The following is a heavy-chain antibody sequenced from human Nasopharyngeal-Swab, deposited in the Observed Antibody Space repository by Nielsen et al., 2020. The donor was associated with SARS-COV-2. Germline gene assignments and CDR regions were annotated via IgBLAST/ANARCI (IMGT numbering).Heavy chain of an antibody. V-gene: IGHV3-7*01. Sequence: GGSLRLSCAASGFTFSSYWLSWVRQAPGKGLEWVASIKPDGSDQYYVDSVKGRFTISRDNAKNSLFLQMNSLRDEDTAVYYCARDRDYSFDYWGQGTLVTVSS. J-gene: IGHJ4*02. CDR2: IKPDGSDQ. CDR3: ARDRDYSFDY. D-gene: IGHD3/OR15-3a*01. CDR1: GFTFSSYW.